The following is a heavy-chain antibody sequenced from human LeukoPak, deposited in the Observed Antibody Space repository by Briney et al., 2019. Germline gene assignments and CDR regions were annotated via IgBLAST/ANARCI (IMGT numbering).Heavy chain of an antibody. J-gene: IGHJ4*02. CDR1: GGSISTYY. D-gene: IGHD3-22*01. V-gene: IGHV4-59*12. CDR2: IYYTGSA. CDR3: ARYYYDSSGYHHDY. Sequence: KASETLSLTCTVSGGSISTYYWSWIRQPAGKGLEWIGYIYYTGSANYNPSLKSRVTMSVDTSKNQFSLKLSSVTAADTAVYYCARYYYDSSGYHHDYWGQGTLVTVSS.